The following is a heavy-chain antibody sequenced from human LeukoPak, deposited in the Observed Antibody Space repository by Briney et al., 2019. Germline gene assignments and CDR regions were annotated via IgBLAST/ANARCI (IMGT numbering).Heavy chain of an antibody. Sequence: GGSLRLSCAASGFTFSSYSMNWVRQAPGKGLEWVSSISSSSYIYYADSVKGRFTISRDNAKNSLYLQMNSLRAEDTAVYYCARDREYGDYPPDAFDIWGQGTMVTVSS. CDR1: GFTFSSYS. V-gene: IGHV3-21*01. D-gene: IGHD4-17*01. CDR2: ISSSSYI. J-gene: IGHJ3*02. CDR3: ARDREYGDYPPDAFDI.